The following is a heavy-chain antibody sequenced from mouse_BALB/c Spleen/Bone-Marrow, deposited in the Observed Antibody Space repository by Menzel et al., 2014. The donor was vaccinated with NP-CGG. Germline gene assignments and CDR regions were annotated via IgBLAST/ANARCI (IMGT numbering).Heavy chain of an antibody. CDR1: GYTFTSYY. Sequence: VQLQQSGPELVKPGASVRISCKASGYTFTSYYIHWVKQRPGQGLEWIGWIYPGNVNTKYNEKFKDKATLTADKSSSTAYIPLNSLTSEDSAVYSGARGGYGGAWFAYWGQGALVTLSA. D-gene: IGHD1-2*01. CDR2: IYPGNVNT. J-gene: IGHJ3*01. V-gene: IGHV1S56*01. CDR3: ARGGYGGAWFAY.